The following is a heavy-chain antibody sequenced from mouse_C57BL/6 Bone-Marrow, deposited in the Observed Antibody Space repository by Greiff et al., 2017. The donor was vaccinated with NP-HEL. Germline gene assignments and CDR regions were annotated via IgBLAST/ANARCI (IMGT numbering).Heavy chain of an antibody. CDR3: AREAVVATYWYFDV. Sequence: EVQRVESGGDLVKPGGSLKLSCAASGFTFSSYGMSWVRQTPDKRLEWVATISSGGSYTYYPDSVKGRFTISRDNAKNTLYLQMSSLKSEDTAMYYCAREAVVATYWYFDVWGTGTTVTVSS. CDR2: ISSGGSYT. J-gene: IGHJ1*03. CDR1: GFTFSSYG. D-gene: IGHD1-1*01. V-gene: IGHV5-6*01.